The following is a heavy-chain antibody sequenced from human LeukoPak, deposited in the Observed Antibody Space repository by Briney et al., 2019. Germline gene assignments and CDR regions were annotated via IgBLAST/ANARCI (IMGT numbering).Heavy chain of an antibody. Sequence: GASVKVSCKASGYTFTGYYMHWVRHAPGQGLEWMGGIIPIFGTANYAQKFQGRVTITTDESTSTAYMELSSLRSEDTAVYYCARGDVVAATWYYYYYMDVWGKGTTVTVSS. J-gene: IGHJ6*03. CDR1: GYTFTGYY. D-gene: IGHD2-15*01. V-gene: IGHV1-69*05. CDR2: IIPIFGTA. CDR3: ARGDVVAATWYYYYYMDV.